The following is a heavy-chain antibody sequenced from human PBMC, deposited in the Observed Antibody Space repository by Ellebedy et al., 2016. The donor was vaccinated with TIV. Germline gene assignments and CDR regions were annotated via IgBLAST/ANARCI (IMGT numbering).Heavy chain of an antibody. V-gene: IGHV4-59*08. Sequence: MPSETLSLTCTVSGGSINGYYWSWVRQPPGKGLDWIGYIYYSGSTNYNPSLKSRVTMSVDTSKNQISLKLRSVTAADTAVYYCARAHPSAYSLFDHWGRGTLVTVSS. CDR2: IYYSGST. CDR1: GGSINGYY. CDR3: ARAHPSAYSLFDH. D-gene: IGHD2-15*01. J-gene: IGHJ4*02.